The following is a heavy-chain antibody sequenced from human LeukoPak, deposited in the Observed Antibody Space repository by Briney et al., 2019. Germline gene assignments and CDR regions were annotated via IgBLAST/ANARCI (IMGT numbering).Heavy chain of an antibody. CDR3: ARRRDGSDAFDI. V-gene: IGHV3-23*01. Sequence: GGSLRLSCAASGFTFSSYAMSWVRQAPGKGLEWASAISDSGGRTYYADSVKGRFTISRDNSKNTLYLQMNSLRAEDTAVYYSARRRDGSDAFDIWGQGTMVTVSS. CDR2: ISDSGGRT. CDR1: GFTFSSYA. J-gene: IGHJ3*02. D-gene: IGHD5-24*01.